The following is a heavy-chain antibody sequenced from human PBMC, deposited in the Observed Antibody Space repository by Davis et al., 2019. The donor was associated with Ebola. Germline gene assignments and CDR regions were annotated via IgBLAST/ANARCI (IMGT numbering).Heavy chain of an antibody. Sequence: ASVKVSCKASGYTFTSYGISWVRQAPGQGREWMGWISAYNGNTNYAQKFQGRVTSTRDTSISTAYMEVSSLRSDDTAVYYCARGQGSSSWNYYYGMDVWGQGTTVTVSS. V-gene: IGHV1-18*04. CDR2: ISAYNGNT. D-gene: IGHD6-13*01. J-gene: IGHJ6*02. CDR3: ARGQGSSSWNYYYGMDV. CDR1: GYTFTSYG.